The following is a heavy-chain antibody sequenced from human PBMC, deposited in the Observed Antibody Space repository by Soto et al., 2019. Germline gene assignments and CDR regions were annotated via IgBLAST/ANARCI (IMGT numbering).Heavy chain of an antibody. J-gene: IGHJ4*02. Sequence: QVQLQESGPGLVKPSQTLSLTCTVSGGSISTVDYWWSWIRQSPDMGLEWIGHIYDGGRTYNNPSLESRVTMPVDTSPSQLSLTLSSVSAADTAVAYCARGPSGDKVDSWGQGTLVTVSS. CDR2: IYDGGRT. V-gene: IGHV4-30-4*01. CDR1: GGSISTVDYW. D-gene: IGHD7-27*01. CDR3: ARGPSGDKVDS.